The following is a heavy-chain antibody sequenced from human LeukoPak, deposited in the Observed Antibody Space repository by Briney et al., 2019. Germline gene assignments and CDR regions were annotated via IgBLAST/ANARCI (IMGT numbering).Heavy chain of an antibody. CDR2: IGTAGDT. Sequence: GGSLRLSCAASGFTFSSYDMHWVRQATGKGLEWVSAIGTAGDTYYPGSVKGRFTISRENAKNSLYLRMNSLRAGDTAVYFCARGGGDLHEGFDYWGQGTLVTVSS. CDR3: ARGGGDLHEGFDY. J-gene: IGHJ4*02. V-gene: IGHV3-13*01. CDR1: GFTFSSYD. D-gene: IGHD3-16*01.